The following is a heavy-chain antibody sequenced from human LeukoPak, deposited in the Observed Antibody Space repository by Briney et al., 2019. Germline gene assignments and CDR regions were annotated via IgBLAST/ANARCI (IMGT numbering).Heavy chain of an antibody. CDR2: ISISNGDT. D-gene: IGHD6-19*01. Sequence: ASVKVSCKASGYTFIIHGISWVRQAPGQGLEWMGWISISNGDTYYAQNLQGRVTMTTDTSTSTAYMELRSLRSDDTAVYYCARSSIAVAGVNVYWGQGTLVTVSS. CDR3: ARSSIAVAGVNVY. CDR1: GYTFIIHG. J-gene: IGHJ4*02. V-gene: IGHV1-18*01.